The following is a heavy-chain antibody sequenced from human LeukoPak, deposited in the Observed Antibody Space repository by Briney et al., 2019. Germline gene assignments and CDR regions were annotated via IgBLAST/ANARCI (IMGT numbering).Heavy chain of an antibody. D-gene: IGHD3-16*01. CDR1: GYSFTRYW. V-gene: IGHV5-51*01. J-gene: IGHJ4*02. CDR2: IYPGDSDT. CDR3: AKNTGEGNYFDY. Sequence: PGESLKIACKCSGYSFTRYWIGWVRQMPGKGLEWMGIIYPGDSDTRYSPSFQGQVNISAEKSISTAYLQWSSLKASDTAIYYCAKNTGEGNYFDYWGQGTLVTVSS.